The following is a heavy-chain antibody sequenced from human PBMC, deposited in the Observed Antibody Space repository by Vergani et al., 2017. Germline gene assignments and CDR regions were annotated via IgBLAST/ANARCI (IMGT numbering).Heavy chain of an antibody. CDR2: IYYSGST. V-gene: IGHV4-59*01. Sequence: QVQLQESGPGLVKPSETLSLTCTVAGGSISSYYWSWIRQPPGKGLEWIGYIYYSGSTNYNPSLKSRVTISVDTSKNQFSLKLSSVTAADTAVYYCARGVWGDYYDSSGYSPPFDIWGQGTMVTVSS. CDR3: ARGVWGDYYDSSGYSPPFDI. D-gene: IGHD3-22*01. J-gene: IGHJ3*02. CDR1: GGSISSYY.